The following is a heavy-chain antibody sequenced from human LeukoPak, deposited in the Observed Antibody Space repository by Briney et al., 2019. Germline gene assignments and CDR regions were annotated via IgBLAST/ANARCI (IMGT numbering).Heavy chain of an antibody. J-gene: IGHJ6*03. CDR2: IYYSGST. Sequence: SETLSLTCTVSGGYISSYYWSWIRQPPGKGLEWIGYIYYSGSTNYNTSLKSRVTISVDTSKHQISLKLSSVTAADTAVYYCAREKVNTAMVTSPRKYYYYMDVWGKGPTVSISS. CDR1: GGYISSYY. D-gene: IGHD5-18*01. V-gene: IGHV4-59*01. CDR3: AREKVNTAMVTSPRKYYYYMDV.